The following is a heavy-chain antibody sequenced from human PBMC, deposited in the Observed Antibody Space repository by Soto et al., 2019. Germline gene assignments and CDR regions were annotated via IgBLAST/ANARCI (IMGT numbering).Heavy chain of an antibody. V-gene: IGHV3-23*01. CDR2: ISGSGGST. Sequence: GGSLRLSCAASGFTFSSYAMSWVRQAPGKGLEWVSAISGSGGSTYYADSVKGRFTLSRDNSKNTLYLQMNSLRAEDTAVYYCAKDLVRIVVVVAATYAFDIWGQGTMVTVSS. D-gene: IGHD2-15*01. CDR1: GFTFSSYA. CDR3: AKDLVRIVVVVAATYAFDI. J-gene: IGHJ3*02.